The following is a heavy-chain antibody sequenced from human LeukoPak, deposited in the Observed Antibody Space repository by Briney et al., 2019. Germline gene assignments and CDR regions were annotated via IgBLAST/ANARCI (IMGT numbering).Heavy chain of an antibody. CDR2: IYYSGST. V-gene: IGHV4-39*07. J-gene: IGHJ5*02. CDR3: ARTHFDSLGWFDP. Sequence: SETLSLTCTVSGGSISSSSYYWGWIRQPPGKGLEWIGSIYYSGSTYYNPSLKSRVTISVDTSKNQFSLKLSSVTAADTALYFCARTHFDSLGWFDPWGQGIQVIVSS. D-gene: IGHD3-9*01. CDR1: GGSISSSSYY.